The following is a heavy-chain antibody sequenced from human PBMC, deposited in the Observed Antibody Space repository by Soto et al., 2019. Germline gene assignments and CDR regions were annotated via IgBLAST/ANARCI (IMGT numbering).Heavy chain of an antibody. CDR2: INPSGGST. V-gene: IGHV1-46*01. J-gene: IGHJ3*02. CDR1: GYTFTSYY. D-gene: IGHD3-3*01. Sequence: PRASVKVSCKASGYTFTSYYMHWVRQAPGQGLEWMGIINPSGGSTSYAQKFQGRVTMTRDTSTSTVYMELSSLRSEDTAVYYCARGSSIFGVVYDAFDIWGQGTMVTVSS. CDR3: ARGSSIFGVVYDAFDI.